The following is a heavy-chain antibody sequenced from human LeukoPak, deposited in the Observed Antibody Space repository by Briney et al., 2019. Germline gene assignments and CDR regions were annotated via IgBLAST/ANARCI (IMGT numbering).Heavy chain of an antibody. CDR3: ARTRSGSYPFDY. J-gene: IGHJ4*02. V-gene: IGHV1-2*06. D-gene: IGHD3-10*01. CDR2: INPNSGGT. CDR1: GYIFTGYY. Sequence: ASVKVSCKASGYIFTGYYIHWVRQAPGQGPEWMGRINPNSGGTKFAQKFQGRVTMTRDTSISTAYMELSRLRSDDTAVYYCARTRSGSYPFDYWGQGTLVTVSS.